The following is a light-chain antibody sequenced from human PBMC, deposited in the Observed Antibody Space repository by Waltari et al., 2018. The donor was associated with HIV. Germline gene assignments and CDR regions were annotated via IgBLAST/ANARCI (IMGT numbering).Light chain of an antibody. CDR2: RHS. CDR1: SYNIVRNY. Sequence: QSVLTQPPSASGTPGQRATISCSGSSYNIVRNYVHWYQQLTGTAHKRRIYRHSQRPSGVPDRFSGSKSGTSASLAISGLRSEDEADYYCAAWDDSLSVLYVFGTGTKVTVL. CDR3: AAWDDSLSVLYV. J-gene: IGLJ1*01. V-gene: IGLV1-47*01.